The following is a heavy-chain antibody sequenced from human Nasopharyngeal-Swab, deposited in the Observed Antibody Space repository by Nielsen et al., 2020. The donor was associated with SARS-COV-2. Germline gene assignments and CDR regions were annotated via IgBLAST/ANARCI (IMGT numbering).Heavy chain of an antibody. J-gene: IGHJ4*02. CDR2: IYNDGNT. Sequence: GESLKISCAASGFTVSINFMSWVRQAPGKGLEWVSVIYNDGNTYYADSVKGRFTISRDNAKNSLFLQMNSLRDEDTAVYYCAREYYDYVWGSYYFDYWGQGTLVTVSS. V-gene: IGHV3-53*01. CDR1: GFTVSINF. D-gene: IGHD3-16*01. CDR3: AREYYDYVWGSYYFDY.